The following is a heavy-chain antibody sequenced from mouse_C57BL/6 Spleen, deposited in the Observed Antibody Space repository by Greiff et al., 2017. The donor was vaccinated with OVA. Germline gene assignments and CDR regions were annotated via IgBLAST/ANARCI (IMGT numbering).Heavy chain of an antibody. CDR2: IDPSDSET. CDR3: ARYSNYAMDD. J-gene: IGHJ4*01. D-gene: IGHD2-5*01. Sequence: QVQLQQPGAELVRPGSSVKLSCKASGYTFTSYWMHWVKQRPIQGLEWIGNIDPSDSETHYNQKFKDKATLTVDKSSSTGYMQIRSLTSEDSAVCSSARYSNYAMDDWGQGTSVTVAS. V-gene: IGHV1-52*01. CDR1: GYTFTSYW.